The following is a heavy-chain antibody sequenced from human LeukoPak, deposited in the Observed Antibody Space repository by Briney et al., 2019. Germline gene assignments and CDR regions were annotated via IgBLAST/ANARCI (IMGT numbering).Heavy chain of an antibody. CDR2: INSINGNT. J-gene: IGHJ6*03. CDR3: ARGISSRQIGYYFMDV. Sequence: ASVKVSCKASGYTFTNYDVNWVRQATGQGLEWVGCINSINGNTAYGQKFQGRVTLNRDTSTDSAYMDLSSVGPDDTAVYFCARGISSRQIGYYFMDVWGKGTTVTVSS. CDR1: GYTFTNYD. D-gene: IGHD3-3*01. V-gene: IGHV1-8*01.